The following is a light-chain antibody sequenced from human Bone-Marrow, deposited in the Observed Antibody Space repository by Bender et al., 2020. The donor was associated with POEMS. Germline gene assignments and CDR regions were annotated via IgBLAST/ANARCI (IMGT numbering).Light chain of an antibody. CDR3: CSYAPGSTRV. J-gene: IGLJ1*01. Sequence: QSALTQPPSASGSPGQSVTISCTGTSGDIGNYDYVSWYQQYPGKAPKVIIYEVSKWPSGVPDRFSGSKSGNTASLTISGLQAEDEADYYCCSYAPGSTRVFGTGTKVTVL. CDR2: EVS. V-gene: IGLV2-8*01. CDR1: SGDIGNYDY.